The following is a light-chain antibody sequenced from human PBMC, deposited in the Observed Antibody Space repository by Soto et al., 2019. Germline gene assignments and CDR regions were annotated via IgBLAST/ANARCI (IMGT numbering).Light chain of an antibody. CDR3: QQSYITPYT. V-gene: IGKV1-39*01. CDR1: QSISVH. CDR2: AAS. Sequence: DIQMTQSPSSLSASVGDTVTITCRASQSISVHLNWYQQKPGKVPKLLIYAASNLQSGVPSSFSGSGSETDFALTISSLQPEDFATYNGQQSYITPYTFGQGTKLKIQ. J-gene: IGKJ2*01.